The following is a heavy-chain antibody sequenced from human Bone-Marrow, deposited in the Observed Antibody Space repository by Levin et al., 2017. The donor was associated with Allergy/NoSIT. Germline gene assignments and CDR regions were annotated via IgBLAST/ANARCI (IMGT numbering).Heavy chain of an antibody. Sequence: PGGSLRLSCAASGFTFRIYGMHWVRQAPGKGLEWVAVIWHDGNDKYYADSVKGRFTMSRNNSKNTLDLQMNSLRAEDTAVYYCARASCGGGSCQYWFDPWGHGTLVTVSS. D-gene: IGHD2-15*01. CDR1: GFTFRIYG. J-gene: IGHJ5*02. V-gene: IGHV3-33*01. CDR2: IWHDGNDK. CDR3: ARASCGGGSCQYWFDP.